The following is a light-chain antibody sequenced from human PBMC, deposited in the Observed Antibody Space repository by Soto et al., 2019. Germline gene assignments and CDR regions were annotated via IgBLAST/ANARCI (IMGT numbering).Light chain of an antibody. CDR2: GVS. V-gene: IGLV2-14*01. Sequence: SVLTQPASVSRAPGQSITISCTGTTSDVSIYNYVSWYQQHPGKAPKLMIYGVSNRPSGVSNRFSGAKSGHTASLTISGLQVEDEADYYCCSYTSSTNYVFGPGTKVTVL. J-gene: IGLJ1*01. CDR1: TSDVSIYNY. CDR3: CSYTSSTNYV.